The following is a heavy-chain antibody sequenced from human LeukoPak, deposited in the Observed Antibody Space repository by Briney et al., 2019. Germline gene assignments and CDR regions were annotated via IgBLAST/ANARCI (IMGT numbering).Heavy chain of an antibody. V-gene: IGHV3-30*03. CDR3: ARARRDGYNSPYNLDY. CDR2: ISYDGSNK. D-gene: IGHD5-24*01. Sequence: GRSLRLSCAASGFTFSSYGMHWVRQAPGKGLEWVAVISYDGSNKYYADTVKGRFTISRDNSKNTLYLQMNSLRAEDTAVYYCARARRDGYNSPYNLDYWGQGTLVTVSS. J-gene: IGHJ4*02. CDR1: GFTFSSYG.